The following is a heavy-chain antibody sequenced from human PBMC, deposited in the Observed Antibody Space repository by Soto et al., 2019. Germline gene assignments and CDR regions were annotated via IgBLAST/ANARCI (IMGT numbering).Heavy chain of an antibody. CDR3: ARYDSSGYREFDY. CDR1: GFTFSDYY. Sequence: GGSLRLSCAVSGFTFSDYYMSWIRQAPGKGLEWVSYISSSSSYTNYADSVKGRFTISRDNAKNSLYLQMNSLRAEDTAVYYCARYDSSGYREFDYWGQGTLVTVSS. CDR2: ISSSSSYT. V-gene: IGHV3-11*03. D-gene: IGHD3-22*01. J-gene: IGHJ4*02.